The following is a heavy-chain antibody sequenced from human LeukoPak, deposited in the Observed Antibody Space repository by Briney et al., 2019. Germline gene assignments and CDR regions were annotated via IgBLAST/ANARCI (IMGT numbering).Heavy chain of an antibody. Sequence: SVKVSCKASGSTFSSYAISWVRQAPGQGLEWMGGIIPIFGTANYAQKFQGRVTITADESTSTAYMELSSLRSEDTAVYYCARDSGFPHDPFDYWGQGTLVTISS. D-gene: IGHD3-16*01. CDR2: IIPIFGTA. CDR1: GSTFSSYA. J-gene: IGHJ4*02. V-gene: IGHV1-69*01. CDR3: ARDSGFPHDPFDY.